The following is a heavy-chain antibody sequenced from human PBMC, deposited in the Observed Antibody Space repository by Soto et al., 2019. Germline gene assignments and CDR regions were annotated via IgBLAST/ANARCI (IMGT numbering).Heavy chain of an antibody. V-gene: IGHV3-23*01. Sequence: GGSLRLSCAASGFTFSSYAMSWVSQAQGKGLEWVSAISGSGGSTYYADSVKGRFTISRDNSKNTLYLQMNSLRAEDTAVYYCAKTRSSESSNYWGQGTLVTVSS. CDR2: ISGSGGST. J-gene: IGHJ4*02. D-gene: IGHD3-22*01. CDR1: GFTFSSYA. CDR3: AKTRSSESSNY.